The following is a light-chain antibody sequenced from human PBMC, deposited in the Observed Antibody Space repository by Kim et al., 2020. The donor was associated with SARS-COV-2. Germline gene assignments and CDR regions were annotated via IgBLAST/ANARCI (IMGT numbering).Light chain of an antibody. CDR3: LLYYKGYRI. J-gene: IGLJ2*01. CDR2: DTS. V-gene: IGLV7-46*01. CDR1: SEAVTSGQH. Sequence: PGRAVHLTCGSSSEAVTSGQHPYWFQQKPGQAPRTLIYDTSNKHSWTPARLSGSLLGGKAALTVSGAVYEDEAEYYCLLYYKGYRIFGGGTQLTVL.